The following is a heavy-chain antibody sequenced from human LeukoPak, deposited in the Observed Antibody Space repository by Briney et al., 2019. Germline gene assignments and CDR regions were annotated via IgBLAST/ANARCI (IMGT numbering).Heavy chain of an antibody. D-gene: IGHD3-16*02. CDR3: TRDYPISDY. J-gene: IGHJ4*02. CDR2: INTDGSST. Sequence: QPGGSLRLSCAASGFTFSRYWMHWVRQAPGKGLVWVSRINTDGSSTSYADSVKGRFTISRDNAKNTLYLQMNSLRVEDTAVYYCTRDYPISDYWGQGTLVTVSS. CDR1: GFTFSRYW. V-gene: IGHV3-74*01.